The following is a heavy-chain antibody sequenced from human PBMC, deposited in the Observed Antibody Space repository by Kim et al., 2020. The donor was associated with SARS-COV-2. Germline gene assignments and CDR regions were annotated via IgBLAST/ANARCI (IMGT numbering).Heavy chain of an antibody. Sequence: SETLSLTCTVSGGSISSGDYYWSWIRQHPGKGLEWIGYIYYSGNTYYNPSLKSRVTISVDTSKNQFSLNLSSVTAADTAVYYCARGLGGKEIHYWGQGTLVTVSS. J-gene: IGHJ4*02. D-gene: IGHD2-15*01. CDR2: IYYSGNT. V-gene: IGHV4-31*03. CDR1: GGSISSGDYY. CDR3: ARGLGGKEIHY.